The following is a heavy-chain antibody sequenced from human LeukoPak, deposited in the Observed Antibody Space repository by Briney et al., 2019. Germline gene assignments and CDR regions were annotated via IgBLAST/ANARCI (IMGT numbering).Heavy chain of an antibody. V-gene: IGHV4-38-2*02. CDR2: IYHSGST. CDR3: ARVPRSKYYFDY. CDR1: GYSISSGYY. Sequence: SETLSLTCTVSGYSISSGYYWGWIRQPPGKGLEWIGSIYHSGSTYYNPSLKSRVTISVDTSKNQFSLKLSSVTAADTAVYYCARVPRSKYYFDYWGQGTLVTVSS. J-gene: IGHJ4*02.